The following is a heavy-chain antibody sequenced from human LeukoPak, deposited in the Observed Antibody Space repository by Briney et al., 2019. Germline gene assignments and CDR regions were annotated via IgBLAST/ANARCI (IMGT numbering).Heavy chain of an antibody. Sequence: PSETLSLPCSVSGGSISSYYWSWIRQTPGKGPEWIAYIHYSGSTNYNPSLKSRVTISIDTSKNQFSLKLSSVTAADTAVYYCARDQTSKGDAFDIWGQGTMVTVSS. V-gene: IGHV4-59*01. CDR2: IHYSGST. CDR1: GGSISSYY. J-gene: IGHJ3*02. CDR3: ARDQTSKGDAFDI.